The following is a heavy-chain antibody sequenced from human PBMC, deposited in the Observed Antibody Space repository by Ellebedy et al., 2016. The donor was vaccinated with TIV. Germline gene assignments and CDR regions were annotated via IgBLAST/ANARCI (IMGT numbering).Heavy chain of an antibody. J-gene: IGHJ3*02. CDR2: ISSSSSTI. Sequence: GGSLRLSCAASGFTFSSYSMNWVRQAPGKGLEWVSYISSSSSTIYYADSVKGRFTISRDNAKNSLYLQMNSLRAEDTAVYYCARGTWRRDGYNLRAFDIWGQGTTVTVSS. CDR3: ARGTWRRDGYNLRAFDI. V-gene: IGHV3-48*04. CDR1: GFTFSSYS. D-gene: IGHD5-24*01.